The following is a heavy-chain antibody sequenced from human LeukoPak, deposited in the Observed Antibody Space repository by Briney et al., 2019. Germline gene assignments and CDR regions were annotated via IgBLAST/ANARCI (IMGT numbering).Heavy chain of an antibody. V-gene: IGHV3-30*18. CDR1: GFTFSSYG. J-gene: IGHJ4*02. Sequence: GGSLRLSCAASGFTFSSYGMHWVRQAPGKGLEWVAVISYDGSNKYYADSVKGRFTISRDNSKNTLYLQMNSLRAEDTAVYYCAKVAVADNFDYWGQGTLVTVSS. CDR2: ISYDGSNK. CDR3: AKVAVADNFDY. D-gene: IGHD6-19*01.